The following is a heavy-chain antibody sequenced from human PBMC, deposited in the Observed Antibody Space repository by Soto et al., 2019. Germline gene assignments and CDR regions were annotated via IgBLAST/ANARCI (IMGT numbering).Heavy chain of an antibody. CDR2: IWNDGSKE. CDR3: ARTSFYDKTGVFDY. Sequence: GGSLRLSCAASGFIFSNYGMHWVRQAPGKGLEWVAVIWNDGSKEYYVDSVKGRFTIARDNLKNTVSLQMNGLRADDTAMYYCARTSFYDKTGVFDYWGQGTLVTVSS. V-gene: IGHV3-33*01. CDR1: GFIFSNYG. J-gene: IGHJ4*02. D-gene: IGHD2-8*02.